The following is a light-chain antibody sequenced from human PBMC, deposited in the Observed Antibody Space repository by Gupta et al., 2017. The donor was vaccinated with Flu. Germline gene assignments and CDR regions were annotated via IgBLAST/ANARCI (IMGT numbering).Light chain of an antibody. V-gene: IGKV3-11*01. CDR1: QSVSSY. CDR2: DAS. Sequence: EIVLTQSPATLSLSPGERATLSCRASQSVSSYLAWYQQKTGKAPRLLIYDASNRATGIPARFSGSGSGTDFTLTISSLETEDFAVYYCQQRSNWHPWTFGPGTKVDIK. J-gene: IGKJ3*01. CDR3: QQRSNWHPWT.